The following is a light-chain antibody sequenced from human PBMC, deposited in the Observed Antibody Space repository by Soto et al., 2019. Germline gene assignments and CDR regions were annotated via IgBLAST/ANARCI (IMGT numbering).Light chain of an antibody. V-gene: IGKV4-1*01. J-gene: IGKJ1*01. CDR1: QSVLYSSNNKNY. CDR2: WAS. CDR3: QHYYSPPWT. Sequence: DIVMTQSPDSLAVSLGERATINCKSSQSVLYSSNNKNYLAWYQQKPGQPPKLLIYWASTRESGGPDRFSGSGSWTDFTLTISSLQAEDVAVYYCQHYYSPPWTFGQGTKMEIK.